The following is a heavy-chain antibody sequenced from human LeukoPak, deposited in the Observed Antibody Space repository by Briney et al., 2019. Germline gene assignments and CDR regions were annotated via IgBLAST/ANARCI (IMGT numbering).Heavy chain of an antibody. J-gene: IGHJ6*03. D-gene: IGHD2-21*02. CDR3: AAGYCGGDCLGYYYYYMDV. CDR2: ISAYNGNT. Sequence: ASVKVSCKASGYTFTSYDINWVRQAPGQGLEWMGWISAYNGNTNYAQKLQGRVTMTTDTSTSTAYMELSSLRSEDTAVYYCAAGYCGGDCLGYYYYYMDVWGKGTTVTISS. V-gene: IGHV1-18*01. CDR1: GYTFTSYD.